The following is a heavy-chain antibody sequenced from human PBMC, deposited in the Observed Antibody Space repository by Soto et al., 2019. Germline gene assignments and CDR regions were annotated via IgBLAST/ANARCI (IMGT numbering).Heavy chain of an antibody. CDR3: ARDRYYYGSGSDYDGEGKEFDH. Sequence: PGGSLRLSCVVSGFTSSNYGMHWVRQAPGKGLEWVAVMSYDGRNEYYADSVHGRFTISRDSSKNTLYLQMNSLRPEDTAVYYCARDRYYYGSGSDYDGEGKEFDHWGQGTLVTV. CDR2: MSYDGRNE. D-gene: IGHD3-10*01. J-gene: IGHJ4*02. V-gene: IGHV3-30*03. CDR1: GFTSSNYG.